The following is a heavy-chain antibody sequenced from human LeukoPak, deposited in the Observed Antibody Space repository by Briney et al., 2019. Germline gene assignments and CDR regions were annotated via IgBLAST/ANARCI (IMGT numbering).Heavy chain of an antibody. CDR2: IKEDGTEN. J-gene: IGHJ4*02. Sequence: GGSLRLSCAASGFSFSTSWMSWIRQAPGEGLEWVANIKEDGTENNSADSVKGRFTISRDNARTSLYLQMNSLRVEDTAVYYCARDFSWGFDYWGQGALVTVSS. CDR3: ARDFSWGFDY. D-gene: IGHD7-27*01. V-gene: IGHV3-7*04. CDR1: GFSFSTSW.